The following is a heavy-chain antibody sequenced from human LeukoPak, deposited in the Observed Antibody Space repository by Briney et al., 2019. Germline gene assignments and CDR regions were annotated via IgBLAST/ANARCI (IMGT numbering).Heavy chain of an antibody. CDR2: INPSGGSA. Sequence: ASVKVSCEASGYTFTRYYMHWVRQAPGQGLEWMGIINPSGGSARYAQKFQGRVTMARDTSTSTVYMEVSSLRSEDTAVYYCARLADYDSSGYLSYWGQGTLVTVSS. D-gene: IGHD3-22*01. V-gene: IGHV1-46*01. CDR3: ARLADYDSSGYLSY. CDR1: GYTFTRYY. J-gene: IGHJ4*02.